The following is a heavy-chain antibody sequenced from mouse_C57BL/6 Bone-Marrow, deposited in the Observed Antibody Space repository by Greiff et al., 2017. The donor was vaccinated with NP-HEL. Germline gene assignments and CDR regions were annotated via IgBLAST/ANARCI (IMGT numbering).Heavy chain of an antibody. D-gene: IGHD3-2*02. V-gene: IGHV1-81*01. CDR3: ASGYSSGYLVAY. Sequence: QVQLQQSGAALARPGASVKLSCKASGYTFTSYGISWVKQRTGQGLEWIGEIYPRSGNTYYNEQFKGQATLTADKSSSTAYMELRSLTSEDSAVYFCASGYSSGYLVAYWGQGTLVTVSA. J-gene: IGHJ3*01. CDR2: IYPRSGNT. CDR1: GYTFTSYG.